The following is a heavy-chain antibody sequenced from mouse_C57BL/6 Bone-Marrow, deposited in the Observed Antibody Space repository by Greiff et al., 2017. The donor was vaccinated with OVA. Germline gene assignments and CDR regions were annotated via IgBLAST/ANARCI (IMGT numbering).Heavy chain of an antibody. CDR1: GFSLTSYG. V-gene: IGHV2-2*01. D-gene: IGHD2-2*01. Sequence: VKLVESGPGLVQPSQSLSITCTVSGFSLTSYGVHWVRQSPGKGLEWLGVIWSGGSTDYNAAFISRLSISKDNSKSQVFFKMNSLQADDTAIYYCARRGGYLLYYAMDYWGQGTSVTVSS. CDR3: ARRGGYLLYYAMDY. CDR2: IWSGGST. J-gene: IGHJ4*01.